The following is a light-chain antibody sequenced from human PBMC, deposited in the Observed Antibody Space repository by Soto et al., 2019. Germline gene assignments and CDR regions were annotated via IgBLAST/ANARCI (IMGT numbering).Light chain of an antibody. J-gene: IGKJ4*01. CDR1: QSVTTY. Sequence: ETVLTQSPATLSSSPGERVTLSCRASQSVTTYLAWYQHKPGQAPSLLIYDASHRATGISARFSGSGSGTDFTLTISSLEPEDFAVYYCQQHSNWPLTFGGGTKVDIK. V-gene: IGKV3-11*01. CDR2: DAS. CDR3: QQHSNWPLT.